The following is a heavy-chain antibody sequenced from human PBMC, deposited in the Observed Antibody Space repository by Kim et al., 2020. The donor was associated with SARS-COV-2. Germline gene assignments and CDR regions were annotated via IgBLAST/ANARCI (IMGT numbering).Heavy chain of an antibody. V-gene: IGHV3-23*01. CDR2: ICGSGTNE. J-gene: IGHJ3*02. CDR1: GFTFTNYA. CDR3: AKDRNYWPNSAGPRARFDM. Sequence: GGSLRLSCAVSGFTFTNYAMSWVRQAPGKGLKWVSAICGSGTNEYYADSVKGRFSISRDDSRNTLYLQMSSLRAEDTAVYYCAKDRNYWPNSAGPRARFDMWGQGTMVTVSS. D-gene: IGHD2-15*01.